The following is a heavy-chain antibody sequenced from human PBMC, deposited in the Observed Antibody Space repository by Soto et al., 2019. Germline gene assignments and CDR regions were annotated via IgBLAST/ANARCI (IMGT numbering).Heavy chain of an antibody. Sequence: SDTLSLTCAVSGGSISSGGYSWSWIRQPPGKGLEWIGYIYHSGSTYYNPSLKSRVTISVDRSKNQFSLKLSSVTAADTAVYYCARGKYYYDSTGPSNWFDPWGQGTLVTVSS. CDR2: IYHSGST. CDR1: GGSISSGGYS. CDR3: ARGKYYYDSTGPSNWFDP. D-gene: IGHD3-22*01. J-gene: IGHJ5*02. V-gene: IGHV4-30-2*01.